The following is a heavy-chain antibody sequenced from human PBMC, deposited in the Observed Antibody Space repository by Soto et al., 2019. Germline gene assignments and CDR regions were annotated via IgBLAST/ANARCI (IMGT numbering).Heavy chain of an antibody. V-gene: IGHV4-34*01. J-gene: IGHJ3*02. Sequence: SETLSLTCAVYGGSFSGYYWSWIRQPPGKGLEWIGEINHSGSTNYNPSLKSRVTISVDTSKNQFSLKLSSVTAADTAVYYCARGLNYDILTGYYMPPDAFDIWGQGTMVTVSS. CDR1: GGSFSGYY. CDR3: ARGLNYDILTGYYMPPDAFDI. CDR2: INHSGST. D-gene: IGHD3-9*01.